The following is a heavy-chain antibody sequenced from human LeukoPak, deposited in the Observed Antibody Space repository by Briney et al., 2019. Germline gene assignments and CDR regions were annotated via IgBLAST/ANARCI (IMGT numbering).Heavy chain of an antibody. Sequence: SETLSLTCTVSGGSISSYYWSWIRQPAGQGREWIWRIYTSGSTNYNPSLKSRVTISVDKSKNQFSLKLSSVTAADTAVYYCAGGLSSSYFDYWGQGTLVTVSS. V-gene: IGHV4-4*07. CDR3: AGGLSSSYFDY. CDR1: GGSISSYY. D-gene: IGHD3-16*02. J-gene: IGHJ4*02. CDR2: IYTSGST.